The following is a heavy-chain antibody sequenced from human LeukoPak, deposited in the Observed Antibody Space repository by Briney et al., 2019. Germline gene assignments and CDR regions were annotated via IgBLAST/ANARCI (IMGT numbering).Heavy chain of an antibody. V-gene: IGHV3-72*01. J-gene: IGHJ4*02. Sequence: PGGSLRLSCAASGFTFSGSGMHWVRQAPGKGLEWVGRTRNKANSYTTEYAASVKGRFTISRDDSKNSLYLQMNSLKTEDTAVYYCARGPWSGYYNWGQGTLVTVSS. CDR1: GFTFSGSG. D-gene: IGHD3-3*01. CDR3: ARGPWSGYYN. CDR2: TRNKANSYTT.